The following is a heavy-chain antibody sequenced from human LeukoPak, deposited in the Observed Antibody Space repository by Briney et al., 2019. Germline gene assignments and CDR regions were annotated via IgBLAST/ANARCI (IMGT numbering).Heavy chain of an antibody. CDR2: INPNSGGT. CDR1: GYTFTGYY. Sequence: ASVKVSCKASGYTFTGYYMHWVRQAPGQGLEWMGWINPNSGGTNYAQKFQGRVTMTRDTSISTAYMELSRLRSDDTAVYYCARGWVYGSGSYYNVKVNAFDIWGQGTMVTVSS. V-gene: IGHV1-2*02. J-gene: IGHJ3*02. CDR3: ARGWVYGSGSYYNVKVNAFDI. D-gene: IGHD3-10*01.